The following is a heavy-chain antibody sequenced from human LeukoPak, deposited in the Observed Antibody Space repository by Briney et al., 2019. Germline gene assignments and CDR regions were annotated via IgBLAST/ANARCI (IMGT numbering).Heavy chain of an antibody. CDR3: AKEACGSTSCYAVLHY. J-gene: IGHJ4*02. V-gene: IGHV3-74*01. Sequence: GGSLRLSCAASGFTFSSYWMHWVRQAPGKGLVWVSRINSDGSSTSYADSVKGRFTISRDNSRNTLFLHMNSLRAEDTAVYYCAKEACGSTSCYAVLHYWGQGSLVTVSS. CDR2: INSDGSST. D-gene: IGHD2-2*01. CDR1: GFTFSSYW.